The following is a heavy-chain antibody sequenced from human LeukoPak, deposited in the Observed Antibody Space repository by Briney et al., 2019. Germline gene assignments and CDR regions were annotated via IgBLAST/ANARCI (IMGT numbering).Heavy chain of an antibody. CDR1: GYTFTSYD. D-gene: IGHD3-10*01. J-gene: IGHJ4*02. V-gene: IGHV1-8*03. CDR2: MNPNSGNT. Sequence: GASVKVSCKASGYTFTSYDINWVRQATGQGLEWMGWMNPNSGNTGYAQKFQGRVTITRDTSISTAYMELSSLRSEDTAVYYCATDLLSVTVRGNYWGQGTLVTVSS. CDR3: ATDLLSVTVRGNY.